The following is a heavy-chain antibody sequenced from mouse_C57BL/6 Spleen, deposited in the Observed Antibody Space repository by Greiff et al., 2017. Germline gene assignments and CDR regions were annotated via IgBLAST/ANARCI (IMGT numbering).Heavy chain of an antibody. Sequence: EVKLVESGGGLVKPGGSLKLSCAASGFTFSDYGMHWVRQAPEKGLEWVAYISSGSSTIYYADTVTGRFTISRDNAKNTLFLQMTSLRSEDTAMYYCARRDDYPAMDYWGQGTSVTVSS. J-gene: IGHJ4*01. V-gene: IGHV5-17*01. CDR3: ARRDDYPAMDY. D-gene: IGHD2-4*01. CDR2: ISSGSSTI. CDR1: GFTFSDYG.